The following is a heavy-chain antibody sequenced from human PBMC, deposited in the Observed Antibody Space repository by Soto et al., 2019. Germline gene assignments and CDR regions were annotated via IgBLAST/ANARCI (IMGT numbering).Heavy chain of an antibody. CDR1: GYTLTELS. J-gene: IGHJ5*02. V-gene: IGHV1-24*01. CDR3: ATAHRSYDILIDNWFDP. CDR2: FDPEDGET. D-gene: IGHD3-9*01. Sequence: ASVKVSCKVSGYTLTELSMHWVRQAPGKGLEWMGGFDPEDGETIYAQKLQGRVTMTEDTSTDTAYMELSSLRSEDTAVYYCATAHRSYDILIDNWFDPWGQGTLVTVSS.